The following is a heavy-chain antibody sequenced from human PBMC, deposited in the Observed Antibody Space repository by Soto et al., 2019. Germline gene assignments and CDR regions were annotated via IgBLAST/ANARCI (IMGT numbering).Heavy chain of an antibody. J-gene: IGHJ5*02. CDR3: ARAGYCSGGSCYLNWFDP. D-gene: IGHD2-15*01. CDR1: GGSISSGGYS. Sequence: KTSETLSLTCAVSGGSISSGGYSWSWIRQPPGKGLEWIGYIYHSGSTYYNPSLKSRVTISVARSKNQFSLKLSSVTAADTAVYYCARAGYCSGGSCYLNWFDPWGQGTLVTVSS. CDR2: IYHSGST. V-gene: IGHV4-30-2*01.